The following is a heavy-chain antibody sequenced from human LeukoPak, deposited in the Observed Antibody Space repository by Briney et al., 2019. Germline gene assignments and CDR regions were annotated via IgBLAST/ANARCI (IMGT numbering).Heavy chain of an antibody. CDR1: GFSFSDYS. V-gene: IGHV3-48*02. Sequence: PGGSLRLSCVTSGFSFSDYSMNWVRQAPGKGLEWISFITASSDNINYADSVRGRFTISRDNAKNSLSLQMNSLRDDDTAVYYCARGKHRTAWLIDYWGRGTLVIVSS. CDR2: ITASSDNI. CDR3: ARGKHRTAWLIDY. J-gene: IGHJ4*02. D-gene: IGHD2-21*02.